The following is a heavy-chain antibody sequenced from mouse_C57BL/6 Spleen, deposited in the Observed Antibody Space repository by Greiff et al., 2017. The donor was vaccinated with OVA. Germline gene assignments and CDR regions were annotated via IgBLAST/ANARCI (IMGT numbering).Heavy chain of an antibody. CDR1: GYAFSSYW. V-gene: IGHV1-80*01. D-gene: IGHD2-5*01. J-gene: IGHJ1*03. Sequence: VQLHQSGAELVKPGASVKISCKASGYAFSSYWMNWVKQRPGKGLEWIGQIYPGDGDTNYNGKFKGKATLTADKSSSTAYMQLSSLTSEDSAVYFCARPDYSNTGYFDVWGTGTTVTVSS. CDR3: ARPDYSNTGYFDV. CDR2: IYPGDGDT.